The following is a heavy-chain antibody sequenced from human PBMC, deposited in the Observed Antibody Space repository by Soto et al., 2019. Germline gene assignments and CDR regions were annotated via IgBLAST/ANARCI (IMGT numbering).Heavy chain of an antibody. CDR1: GYTFTSYG. CDR3: ARVSYVIVLMVYAGPLDY. V-gene: IGHV1-18*01. CDR2: ISAYNGNT. Sequence: QVQLVQSGAEVKKPGASVKVSCKASGYTFTSYGISWVRQAPGQGLEWMGWISAYNGNTNYAQKLQGRVTMTTDTSTSTAYRELRSLRSDDTAVYYCARVSYVIVLMVYAGPLDYWGQGTLVTVSS. J-gene: IGHJ4*02. D-gene: IGHD2-8*01.